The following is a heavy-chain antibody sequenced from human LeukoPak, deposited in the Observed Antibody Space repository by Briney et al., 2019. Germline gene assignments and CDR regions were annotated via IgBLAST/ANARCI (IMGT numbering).Heavy chain of an antibody. CDR2: ISGSGGST. CDR1: GFTLDDYG. Sequence: PGGSLRLSCAASGFTLDDYGMSWVRQAPGKGLEWVSAISGSGGSTYYADSVKGRFTISRDNSKNTLYLQMNSLRAEDTAVYYCAKDLTMIVEYYFDYWGQGTLVTVSS. J-gene: IGHJ4*02. V-gene: IGHV3-23*01. CDR3: AKDLTMIVEYYFDY. D-gene: IGHD3-22*01.